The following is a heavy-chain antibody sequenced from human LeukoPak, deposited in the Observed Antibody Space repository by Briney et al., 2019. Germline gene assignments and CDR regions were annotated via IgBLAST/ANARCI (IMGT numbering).Heavy chain of an antibody. CDR1: GGSISSGGYY. CDR2: IYYSGSA. D-gene: IGHD3-22*01. CDR3: ARTPTYYYDSSGYPYSYYFDY. V-gene: IGHV4-31*03. J-gene: IGHJ4*02. Sequence: SQTLSLTCTVSGGSISSGGYYWSWIRQHPGKGLEWIGYIYYSGSAYYNPSLKGRVTISVDTSKNQFSLKLSSVTAADTAVYYCARTPTYYYDSSGYPYSYYFDYWGQGTLVTVSS.